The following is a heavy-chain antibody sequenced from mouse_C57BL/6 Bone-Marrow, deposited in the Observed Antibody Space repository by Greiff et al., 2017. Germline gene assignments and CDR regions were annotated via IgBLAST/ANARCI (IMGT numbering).Heavy chain of an antibody. V-gene: IGHV1-26*01. CDR1: GYTFTDYY. D-gene: IGHD1-1*01. Sequence: QLQQSGPELVKPGASVKISCKASGYTFTDYYMNWVKQSHGKSLEWIGDINPNNGGTSYNQKFKGKATLTVDKSSSTAYMELRSLTSEDSAVYYCARTVTWYFDVWGTGTTVTVSS. CDR2: INPNNGGT. CDR3: ARTVTWYFDV. J-gene: IGHJ1*03.